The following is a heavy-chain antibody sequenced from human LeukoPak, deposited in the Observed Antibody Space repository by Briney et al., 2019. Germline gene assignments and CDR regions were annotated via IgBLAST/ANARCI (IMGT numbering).Heavy chain of an antibody. J-gene: IGHJ4*02. CDR2: ITGGSAYT. V-gene: IGHV3-23*01. CDR1: GFNFDNYA. CDR3: ARDLGDYGTPHDY. D-gene: IGHD4/OR15-4a*01. Sequence: GGSLRLSCAASGFNFDNYAMSWVRQAPGKGLEWVSSITGGSAYTYYADSVKGRFTISRDNSKNTLYLQMDSLRSEDTAVYYCARDLGDYGTPHDYWGQGTLVTVSS.